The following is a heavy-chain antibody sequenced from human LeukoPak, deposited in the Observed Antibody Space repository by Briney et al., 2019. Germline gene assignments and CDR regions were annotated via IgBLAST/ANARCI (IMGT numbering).Heavy chain of an antibody. J-gene: IGHJ4*02. CDR3: ASPQGGYCSSTSCSKVDY. CDR2: IHHSGST. CDR1: GYSISSGYY. Sequence: SETLSLTCTVSGYSISSGYYWGWIRQPPGKGLEWIGSIHHSGSTYYNPSLKSRVTISVDTSKNQFSLKLSSVTAADTAVYYCASPQGGYCSSTSCSKVDYWGQGTLVTVSS. D-gene: IGHD2-2*01. V-gene: IGHV4-38-2*02.